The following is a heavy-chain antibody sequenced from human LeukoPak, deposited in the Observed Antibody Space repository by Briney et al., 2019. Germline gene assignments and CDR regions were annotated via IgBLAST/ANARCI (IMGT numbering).Heavy chain of an antibody. D-gene: IGHD5-18*01. CDR3: ARDPGDNSYGYYAIWYAFDV. J-gene: IGHJ3*01. CDR2: IVPILGIA. V-gene: IGHV1-69*04. Sequence: GSSVKVSCKASGGTFNNYAISWVRQAPGQGLEWMGRIVPILGIANYAQEFQGRLIITADKATSSAYMELSSLRSEDTAVYYCARDPGDNSYGYYAIWYAFDVWGQGTMVTVSS. CDR1: GGTFNNYA.